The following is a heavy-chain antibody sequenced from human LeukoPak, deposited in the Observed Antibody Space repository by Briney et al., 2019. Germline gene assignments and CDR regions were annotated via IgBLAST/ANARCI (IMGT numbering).Heavy chain of an antibody. V-gene: IGHV1-2*06. CDR2: LNPNTGGT. CDR3: ARVPRSGSYSFFYY. Sequence: WASVTVSCKASEYTFTGYYIHWVRQAPGQGLEWMGRLNPNTGGTNYAHNFQGRVTMTRDTSISTVYMELRSLSSDGTALYYCARVPRSGSYSFFYYWGQGTLVTVSS. CDR1: EYTFTGYY. J-gene: IGHJ4*02. D-gene: IGHD3-10*01.